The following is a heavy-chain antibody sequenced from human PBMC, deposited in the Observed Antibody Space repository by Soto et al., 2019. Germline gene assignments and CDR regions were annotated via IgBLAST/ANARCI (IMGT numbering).Heavy chain of an antibody. D-gene: IGHD3-3*01. CDR1: GYTFTSCG. CDR3: ARFWSGYPYFDY. J-gene: IGHJ4*02. Sequence: ASVKVCCKAPGYTFTSCGRSWVRQEPGQGLEWMGWISAYNGNTNYAQKLQGRVTMTTDTSTSTAYMELRSLRSDDTAVYYCARFWSGYPYFDYWGQGTLVTVSS. V-gene: IGHV1-18*01. CDR2: ISAYNGNT.